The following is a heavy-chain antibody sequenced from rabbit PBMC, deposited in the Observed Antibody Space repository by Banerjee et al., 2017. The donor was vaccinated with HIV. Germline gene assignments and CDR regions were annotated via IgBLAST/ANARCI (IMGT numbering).Heavy chain of an antibody. Sequence: QSLEESGGGLVQPEGSLTLTCTASGFSFSRSYYMCWVRQAPGKGLEWIACIYTGSSGNTYYASWAKGRFTISKTSSTTVTLQMTSLTAADTATYFCARGEYYSYIRADYYFNLWGPGTLVTVS. CDR1: GFSFSRSYY. D-gene: IGHD6-1*01. V-gene: IGHV1S40*01. CDR2: IYTGSSGNT. CDR3: ARGEYYSYIRADYYFNL. J-gene: IGHJ4*01.